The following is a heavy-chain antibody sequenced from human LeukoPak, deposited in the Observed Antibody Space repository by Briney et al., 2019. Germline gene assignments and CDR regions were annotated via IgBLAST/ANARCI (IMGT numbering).Heavy chain of an antibody. Sequence: GGSLRLSCAASGFTFSSYAMSWVRQAPGKGLEWVSAISGSGGSTYYTDSVKGRFTISRDNSKNTLYLQMNSLRAEDTAVYYCAKDHYYDSSGPPDDAFDIWGQGTMVAVSS. CDR2: ISGSGGST. V-gene: IGHV3-23*01. CDR1: GFTFSSYA. D-gene: IGHD3-22*01. J-gene: IGHJ3*02. CDR3: AKDHYYDSSGPPDDAFDI.